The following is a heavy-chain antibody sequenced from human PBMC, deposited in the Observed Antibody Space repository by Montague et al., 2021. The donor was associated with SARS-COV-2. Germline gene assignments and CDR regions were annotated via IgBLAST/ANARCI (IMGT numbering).Heavy chain of an antibody. D-gene: IGHD2/OR15-2a*01. CDR2: ISHSGTT. CDR1: GGSISNYF. Sequence: SETLSLTCTVSGGSISNYFWNWVQQAPGKGLEWIAYISHSGTTNYNPSLRRRVTISIDRSNNQFSLKLNSVTAADTAVYYCARDVRPWDYGMDVWGQGTKVTVSS. CDR3: ARDVRPWDYGMDV. V-gene: IGHV4-59*01. J-gene: IGHJ6*02.